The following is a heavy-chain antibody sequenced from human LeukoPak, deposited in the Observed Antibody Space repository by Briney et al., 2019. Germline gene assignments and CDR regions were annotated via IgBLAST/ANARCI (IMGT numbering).Heavy chain of an antibody. CDR3: ARAEDYGGNSGIDY. CDR1: GGSISSGGYS. CDR2: IYHSGST. J-gene: IGHJ4*02. V-gene: IGHV4-30-2*01. Sequence: SSETLSLTCAVSGGSISSGGYSWSWIRQPPGKGLEWIGYIYHSGSTYYNPSLKSRVTISVDRSKNQFSLKLSSVTAADTAVYYCARAEDYGGNSGIDYWGQGTLVTVSS. D-gene: IGHD4-23*01.